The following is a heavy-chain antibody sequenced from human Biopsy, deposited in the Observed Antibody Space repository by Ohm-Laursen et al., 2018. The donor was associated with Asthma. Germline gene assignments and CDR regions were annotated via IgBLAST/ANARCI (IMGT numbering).Heavy chain of an antibody. CDR2: MSFDGRQT. CDR1: GFSFNSYG. Sequence: SLRLSCAASGFSFNSYGMHWVRQAPGKGLEWVAVMSFDGRQTYYADPVKGRFTISRDNSKNTLHLQMHSLRVEDTAVYYCARGDSSGWSHYYFDYWGQGTLVTVSS. CDR3: ARGDSSGWSHYYFDY. V-gene: IGHV3-33*05. D-gene: IGHD6-19*01. J-gene: IGHJ4*02.